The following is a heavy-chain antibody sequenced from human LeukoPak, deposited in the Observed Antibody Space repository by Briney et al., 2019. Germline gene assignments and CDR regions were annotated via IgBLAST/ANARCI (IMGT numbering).Heavy chain of an antibody. CDR2: IYYSGGT. J-gene: IGHJ5*02. D-gene: IGHD6-13*01. CDR3: ARPLGGSSLGWFDP. V-gene: IGHV4-30-4*08. Sequence: SETLSLTCTVSGGSISSGDYYWSWIRQPPGKGLEWIGYIYYSGGTNYNPSLKSRVTISVDTSKNQFSLKLSSVTAADTAVYYCARPLGGSSLGWFDPWGQGTLVTVSS. CDR1: GGSISSGDYY.